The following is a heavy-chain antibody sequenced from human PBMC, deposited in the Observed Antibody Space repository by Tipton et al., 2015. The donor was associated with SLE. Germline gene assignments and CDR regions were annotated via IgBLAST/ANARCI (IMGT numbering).Heavy chain of an antibody. V-gene: IGHV4-39*07. CDR2: IYYSGST. Sequence: TLSLTCTVSGGSISSSSYYWGWIRQPPGKGLEWIGSIYYSGSTYYNPSLKSRVTISVDTSKNQFSLKLSSVTAADTAVYYCARGYCSGGSCSRWSYFELWGRGTLVTVSS. CDR1: GGSISSSSYY. J-gene: IGHJ2*01. CDR3: ARGYCSGGSCSRWSYFEL. D-gene: IGHD2-15*01.